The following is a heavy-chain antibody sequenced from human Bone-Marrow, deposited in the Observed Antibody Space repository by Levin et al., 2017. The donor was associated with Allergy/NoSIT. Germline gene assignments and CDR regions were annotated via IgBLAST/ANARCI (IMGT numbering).Heavy chain of an antibody. J-gene: IGHJ4*02. CDR3: AKANRYTAGYYDY. Sequence: PAGGSLRLSCAASGFTFSNSAMSWVRQAPGKGLEWVSGISGGGDSTYHEDSVTGRFTISRDNSKNTLALQMNSQRADDTAVYYCAKANRYTAGYYDYWGQGTLVTVSS. CDR2: ISGGGDST. D-gene: IGHD3-9*01. CDR1: GFTFSNSA. V-gene: IGHV3-23*01.